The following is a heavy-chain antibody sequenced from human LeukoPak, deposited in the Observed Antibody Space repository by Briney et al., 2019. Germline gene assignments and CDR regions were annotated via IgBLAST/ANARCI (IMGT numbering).Heavy chain of an antibody. CDR1: GYTFTSYG. D-gene: IGHD4-17*01. CDR2: ISAYNGNT. CDR3: AREDYGDYVLGDWFDP. Sequence: ASVKVSCKASGYTFTSYGISWVRQAPGQGLEWMGWISAYNGNTNYAQKLQGRVTMTTDTSTSTAYMELRSLRSDDTAVYYCAREDYGDYVLGDWFDPWGQGTLVTVSS. V-gene: IGHV1-18*01. J-gene: IGHJ5*02.